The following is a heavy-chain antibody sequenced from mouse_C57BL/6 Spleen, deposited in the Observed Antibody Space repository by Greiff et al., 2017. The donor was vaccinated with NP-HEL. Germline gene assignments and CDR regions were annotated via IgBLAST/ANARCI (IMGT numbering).Heavy chain of an antibody. CDR1: GYSFTGYY. CDR2: INPSTGGT. V-gene: IGHV1-42*01. Sequence: VQLQQSGPELVKPGASVKISCKASGYSFTGYYMNWVKQSPEKSLEWIGEINPSTGGTTYNQKFKAKATLTVDKSSSTAYMQLKSLTSEDSAVYYCARTGVDWYFDVWGTGTTVTVSS. CDR3: ARTGVDWYFDV. J-gene: IGHJ1*03. D-gene: IGHD1-1*01.